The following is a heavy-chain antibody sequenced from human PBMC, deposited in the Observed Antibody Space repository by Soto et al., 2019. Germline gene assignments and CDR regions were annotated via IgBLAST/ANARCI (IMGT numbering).Heavy chain of an antibody. CDR3: ARGLNRFGESTDPCDV. CDR1: GYEVDNYG. Sequence: QVQLVQSGAEVKNPGASVTVSCKASGYEVDNYGIIWVRQAPGQGREGMGWISGYNGNTNSAENFHGRVTMTRDTSTRIAYMELKSLRSDDTAVYYCARGLNRFGESTDPCDVWGQGTMVTVSS. V-gene: IGHV1-18*01. J-gene: IGHJ3*01. D-gene: IGHD3-10*01. CDR2: ISGYNGNT.